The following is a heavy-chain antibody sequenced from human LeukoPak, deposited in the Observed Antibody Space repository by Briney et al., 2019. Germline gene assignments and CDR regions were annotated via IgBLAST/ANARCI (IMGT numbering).Heavy chain of an antibody. V-gene: IGHV4-34*01. D-gene: IGHD3-22*01. CDR2: INHSGST. CDR3: ARVPERSKYYYDSSGYSGHYYFDY. Sequence: PSETLSRTCSGYGVSCSGFYWSWIRPPPGKGLEWIGEINHSGSTNYNPSLKSRVTISVHTSKNQFSLKLSSVTAADTAVYYCARVPERSKYYYDSSGYSGHYYFDYWGQGTLVTVSS. CDR1: GVSCSGFY. J-gene: IGHJ4*02.